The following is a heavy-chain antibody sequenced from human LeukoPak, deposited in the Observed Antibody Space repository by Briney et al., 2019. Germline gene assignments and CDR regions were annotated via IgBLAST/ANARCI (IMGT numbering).Heavy chain of an antibody. CDR1: GGSFSGYY. J-gene: IGHJ4*02. V-gene: IGHV4-34*01. CDR3: ARGVAAAGIGPYYFDY. CDR2: INHSGST. Sequence: PSETLSLTSAVYGGSFSGYYWSWIRQPPGKGLEWIGEINHSGSTNYNPSLKSRVTISVDTSKNQFSLKLSSVTAADTAVYYCARGVAAAGIGPYYFDYWGQGTLVTVSS. D-gene: IGHD6-13*01.